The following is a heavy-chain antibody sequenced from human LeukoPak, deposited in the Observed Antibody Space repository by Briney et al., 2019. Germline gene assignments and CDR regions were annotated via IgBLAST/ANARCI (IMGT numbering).Heavy chain of an antibody. D-gene: IGHD4-17*01. CDR2: ITGSGGST. CDR3: ARDDPMTKFDY. CDR1: GFTFSSYA. J-gene: IGHJ4*02. Sequence: QPGGSLRLSCAASGFTFSSYAMTWVRQAPGKGLEWVSTITGSGGSTYYADSVKGRFTISRDNSKNTLYLQMNSLRAEDTAVYYCARDDPMTKFDYWGQGTLVTVSS. V-gene: IGHV3-23*01.